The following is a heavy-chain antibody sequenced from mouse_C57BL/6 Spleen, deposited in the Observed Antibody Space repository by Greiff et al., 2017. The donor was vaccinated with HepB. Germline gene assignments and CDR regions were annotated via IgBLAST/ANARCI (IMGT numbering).Heavy chain of an antibody. D-gene: IGHD2-2*01. Sequence: QVQLQQPGAELVMPGASVKLSCKASGYTFTSYWMHWVKQRPGQGLEWIGEIDPSDSYTNYNQKFKGKSTLTVDKSSSTAYMQLSSLTSEDSAVYYCASVPYGYGFDYWGQGTTLTVSS. CDR1: GYTFTSYW. J-gene: IGHJ2*01. CDR3: ASVPYGYGFDY. CDR2: IDPSDSYT. V-gene: IGHV1-69*01.